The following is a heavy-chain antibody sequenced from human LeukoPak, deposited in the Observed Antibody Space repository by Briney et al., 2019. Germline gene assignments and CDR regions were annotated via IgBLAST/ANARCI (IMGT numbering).Heavy chain of an antibody. Sequence: GGSLRLSCAASGFTFSSYEMNWVRQAPGKGLEWVSYISSSGSTIYYADSVKGRFTISRDNAKNSLYLQMNSPRAEDTAVYYCARVGGSGSYRDYWGQGTLVTVSS. CDR3: ARVGGSGSYRDY. D-gene: IGHD3-10*01. V-gene: IGHV3-48*03. J-gene: IGHJ4*02. CDR2: ISSSGSTI. CDR1: GFTFSSYE.